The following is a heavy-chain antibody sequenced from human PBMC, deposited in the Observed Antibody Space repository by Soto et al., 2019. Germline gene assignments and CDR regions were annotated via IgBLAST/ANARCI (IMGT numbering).Heavy chain of an antibody. D-gene: IGHD6-13*01. Sequence: GESLKISCAASGFTLSSYGMHWVSQAPGKGLEWVAVIWYDGSNKYYADSVKGRFTISRDNSKNTLYLQMNSLRAEDTAVYYCARDRGIAAAGTLYFQHWGQGTLVTVSS. J-gene: IGHJ1*01. CDR2: IWYDGSNK. CDR1: GFTLSSYG. CDR3: ARDRGIAAAGTLYFQH. V-gene: IGHV3-33*08.